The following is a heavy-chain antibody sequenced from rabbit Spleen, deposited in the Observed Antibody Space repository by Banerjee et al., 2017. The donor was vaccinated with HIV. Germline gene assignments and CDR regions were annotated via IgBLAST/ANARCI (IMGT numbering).Heavy chain of an antibody. CDR2: IDTGSSGFT. V-gene: IGHV1S45*01. Sequence: QEQLEESGGRLVQPGGSLTLSCKAYGFTISNYWMNWVRQAPGKGLEWIACIDTGSSGFTYFASWAKGRFTISKTSSTTVTLQMTSLTAADTATYFCARDLVAVIGWNFNLWGQGTLVTVS. J-gene: IGHJ4*01. CDR3: ARDLVAVIGWNFNL. CDR1: GFTISNYW. D-gene: IGHD1-1*01.